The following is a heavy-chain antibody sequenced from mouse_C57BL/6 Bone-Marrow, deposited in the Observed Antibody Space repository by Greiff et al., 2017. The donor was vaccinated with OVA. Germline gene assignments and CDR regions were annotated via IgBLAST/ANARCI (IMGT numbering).Heavy chain of an antibody. CDR3: ASRMGVGFAY. Sequence: QVQLKESGAELARPGASVKLSCKASGYTFTSYGISWVKQRTGQGLEWIGEIYPRSGNTYYNEKFKGKATLTADKSSSTAYMELRSLTSEDSAVYFCASRMGVGFAYWGQGTLVTVSA. J-gene: IGHJ3*01. D-gene: IGHD2-3*01. CDR2: IYPRSGNT. CDR1: GYTFTSYG. V-gene: IGHV1-81*01.